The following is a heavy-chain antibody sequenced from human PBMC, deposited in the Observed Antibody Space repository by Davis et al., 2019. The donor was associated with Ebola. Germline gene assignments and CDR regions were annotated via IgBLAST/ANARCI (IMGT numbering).Heavy chain of an antibody. Sequence: SETLSLTCTVSGGSISSGDYYWSWIRQPPGKGLEWIGYIYYSGSTNYNPSLKSRVTISVDTSKNQFSLKLSSVTAADTAVYYCARDDYSNYYGMDVWGQGTTVTVSS. V-gene: IGHV4-61*08. CDR3: ARDDYSNYYGMDV. J-gene: IGHJ6*02. CDR2: IYYSGST. D-gene: IGHD4-11*01. CDR1: GGSISSGDYY.